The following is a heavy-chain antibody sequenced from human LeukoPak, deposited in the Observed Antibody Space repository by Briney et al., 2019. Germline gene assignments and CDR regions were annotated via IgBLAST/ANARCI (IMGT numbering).Heavy chain of an antibody. CDR1: GGSISSGSYY. CDR2: IYTSGST. CDR3: ARQDSTIFGVVIVL. D-gene: IGHD3-3*01. J-gene: IGHJ4*02. V-gene: IGHV4-61*02. Sequence: SETLSLTCTVSGGSISSGSYYWSWIRQPAGKGLEWIGRIYTSGSTNYNPSLKSRVTISVDTSKNQFSLKLSSVTAADTAVYYYARQDSTIFGVVIVLWGQGTLVTVS.